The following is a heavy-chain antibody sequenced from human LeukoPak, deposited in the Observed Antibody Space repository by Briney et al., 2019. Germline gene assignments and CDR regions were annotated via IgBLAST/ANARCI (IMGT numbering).Heavy chain of an antibody. Sequence: PGGSLRLSCAASGFTFSSYSMNWVRQAPGKGLEWVSSISSSSSYIYYADSVKGRFTISRDNAKNSLYLQMNSLRAEDTAVYYCAKAPYSSGGYFDYWGQGTLVTVSS. D-gene: IGHD3-22*01. V-gene: IGHV3-21*01. CDR3: AKAPYSSGGYFDY. CDR1: GFTFSSYS. J-gene: IGHJ4*02. CDR2: ISSSSSYI.